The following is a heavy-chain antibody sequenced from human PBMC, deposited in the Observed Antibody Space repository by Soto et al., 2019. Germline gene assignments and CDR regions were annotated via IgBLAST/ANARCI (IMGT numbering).Heavy chain of an antibody. D-gene: IGHD2-21*02. J-gene: IGHJ4*02. CDR2: ISSSGSTI. Sequence: GGSLKLSCAASGFTFSDYYMSWIRQAPGKGLEWVSYISSSGSTIYYADSVKGRFTISRDNAKNSLYLQMNSLRAEDTAVYYCASAYCGGDCYGNDYWGQGTLVTVSS. CDR3: ASAYCGGDCYGNDY. CDR1: GFTFSDYY. V-gene: IGHV3-11*01.